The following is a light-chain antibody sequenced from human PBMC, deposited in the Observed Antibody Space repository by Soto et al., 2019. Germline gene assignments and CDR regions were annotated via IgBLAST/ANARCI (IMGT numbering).Light chain of an antibody. CDR3: QQYNNYTRT. CDR2: DAS. J-gene: IGKJ1*01. CDR1: ESIRTC. V-gene: IGKV1-5*01. Sequence: DIQMTQSPSTLSASIGDRVTITCRASESIRTCLAWYQHKPGKAPKFLIYDASSLESGVPSRFSGSGSGTEFTLTISNLQPDDFATYFCQQYNNYTRTFGQGTKVEIK.